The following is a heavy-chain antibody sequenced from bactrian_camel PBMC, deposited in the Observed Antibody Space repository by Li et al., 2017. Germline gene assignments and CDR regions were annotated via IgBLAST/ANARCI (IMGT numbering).Heavy chain of an antibody. V-gene: IGHV3S55*01. Sequence: VQLVESGGGSVQTGGSLRLSCVVSGHSRGSNCVGWYRLPPGRAPAEREGIAAIRRSGGETWYAGSVKGRFTISKDGAKKTLYLQMDSLKPEDTAVYYCAARSGIYCTGYYYGESLRFPYWGQGTQVTVS. CDR1: GHSRGSNC. D-gene: IGHD1*01. J-gene: IGHJ4*01. CDR3: AARSGIYCTGYYYGESLRFPY. CDR2: IRRSGGET.